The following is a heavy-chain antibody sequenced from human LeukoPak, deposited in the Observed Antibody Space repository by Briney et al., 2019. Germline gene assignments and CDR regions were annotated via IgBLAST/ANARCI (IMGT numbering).Heavy chain of an antibody. D-gene: IGHD1-26*01. CDR2: IYYSGST. V-gene: IGHV4-59*01. Sequence: SETLSLTCTVSGGSISSYYWSWIRQPPGKGLEWIGYIYYSGSTNYNPSLKSRVTISVDTSKNQFSLKLSSVTAADTAVYYCARGISKASGSYGNFRFDPWGQGTLVTVSS. CDR3: ARGISKASGSYGNFRFDP. J-gene: IGHJ5*02. CDR1: GGSISSYY.